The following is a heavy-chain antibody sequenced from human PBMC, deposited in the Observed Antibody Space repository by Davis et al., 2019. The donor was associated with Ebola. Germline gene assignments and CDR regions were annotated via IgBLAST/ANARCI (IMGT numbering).Heavy chain of an antibody. V-gene: IGHV3-23*01. Sequence: GESLKISCAVSGFTFSNSAMTWVRQAPGKGLEWVSRISGNGDKTYYTDSVKGRFTISRDNSKSTLYLQLISLRAEDTALYYCVKDEGDFYTDYPDYWGQGTLVTVSS. J-gene: IGHJ4*02. D-gene: IGHD2-21*02. CDR2: ISGNGDKT. CDR1: GFTFSNSA. CDR3: VKDEGDFYTDYPDY.